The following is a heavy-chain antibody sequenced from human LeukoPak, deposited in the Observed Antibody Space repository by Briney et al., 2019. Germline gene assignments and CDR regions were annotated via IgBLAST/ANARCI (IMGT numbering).Heavy chain of an antibody. Sequence: SETLSLTCTVSGGAISSYYWSWLRQPAGKGLEWIGHIYTSGSTNYNPPLKSRVTMSVDTSKNQFSLKLSSVTAADTAVYYCARGGVDWTFDYWGQGTLVTVSS. CDR2: IYTSGST. V-gene: IGHV4-4*07. D-gene: IGHD3-9*01. CDR1: GGAISSYY. J-gene: IGHJ4*02. CDR3: ARGGVDWTFDY.